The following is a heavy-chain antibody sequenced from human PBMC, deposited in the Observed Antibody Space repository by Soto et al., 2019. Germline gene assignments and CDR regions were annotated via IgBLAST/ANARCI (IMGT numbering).Heavy chain of an antibody. Sequence: ASVKVSCKVSGYTLTELSMHWVRQAPGKGLEWMGGFDPEDGETIYAQKFQGRVTMTEDTSTDTTYMKMSSLRSEDTTMYYSETTPPYRIVYYYYGMDVWGQGTTVTVSS. V-gene: IGHV1-24*01. CDR1: GYTLTELS. J-gene: IGHJ6*02. D-gene: IGHD3-22*01. CDR2: FDPEDGET. CDR3: ETTPPYRIVYYYYGMDV.